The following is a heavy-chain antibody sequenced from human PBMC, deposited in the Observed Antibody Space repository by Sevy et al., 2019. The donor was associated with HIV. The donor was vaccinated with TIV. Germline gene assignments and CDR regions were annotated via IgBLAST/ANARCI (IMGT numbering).Heavy chain of an antibody. CDR3: ARVYSSGWLDY. Sequence: SETLSLTCTVSGGSISSYYWSWIRQPPGKGLEWIGYIYYSGSTNYNPSLKSRVTISVDTSKNQFSLKLSSVTAEDTAVYYCARVYSSGWLDYWGQGTLVTVSS. J-gene: IGHJ4*02. D-gene: IGHD6-19*01. CDR1: GGSISSYY. CDR2: IYYSGST. V-gene: IGHV4-59*01.